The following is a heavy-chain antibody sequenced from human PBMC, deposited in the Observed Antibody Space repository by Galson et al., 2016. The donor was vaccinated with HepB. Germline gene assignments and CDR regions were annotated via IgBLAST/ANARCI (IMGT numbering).Heavy chain of an antibody. Sequence: SLRLSCAASGFTFSNYVMNWVRQAPGKGLEWVSTISADTDGTYYADSVKGRFTISRDNSKDTLYLQMNSLGAEDTAVYYCVRGSYSFGYWGQGTLVPVSS. CDR2: ISADTDGT. D-gene: IGHD1-26*01. CDR3: VRGSYSFGY. CDR1: GFTFSNYV. J-gene: IGHJ4*02. V-gene: IGHV3-23*01.